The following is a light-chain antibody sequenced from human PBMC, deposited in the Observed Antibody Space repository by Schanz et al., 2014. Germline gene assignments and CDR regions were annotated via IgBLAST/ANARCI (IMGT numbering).Light chain of an antibody. V-gene: IGKV3-11*01. CDR2: DAS. CDR1: QSVSSY. CDR3: QQFINLPWT. J-gene: IGKJ1*01. Sequence: EIVLTQSPATLSLSPGERATLSCRASQSVSSYLAWYQQKPGQAPRLLIYDASNRATGIPARFSGSGSGTDFTLTISRLEPEDFAVYYCQQFINLPWTFGQGTRVEIK.